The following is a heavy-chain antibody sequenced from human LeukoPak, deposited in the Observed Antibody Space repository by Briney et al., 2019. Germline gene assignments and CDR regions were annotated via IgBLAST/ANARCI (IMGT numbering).Heavy chain of an antibody. V-gene: IGHV1-2*02. CDR1: GGTFSSYA. Sequence: ASVKVSCKASGGTFSSYAISWVRQAPGRGLEWMGWINPNSGGTKYAQKFQGRVTLTRDTSISTAYMELSRLRCDDTAVYYCARSYDFWSGPPFDPWGQGTLVTVSS. J-gene: IGHJ5*02. CDR2: INPNSGGT. D-gene: IGHD3-3*01. CDR3: ARSYDFWSGPPFDP.